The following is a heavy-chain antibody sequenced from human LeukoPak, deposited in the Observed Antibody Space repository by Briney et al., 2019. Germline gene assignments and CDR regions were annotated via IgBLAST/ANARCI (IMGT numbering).Heavy chain of an antibody. CDR3: AKGNYYYMDV. CDR1: GFTFDEYT. J-gene: IGHJ6*03. V-gene: IGHV3-43*01. CDR2: ISWDGGST. Sequence: GGSLRLSCAASGFTFDEYTMHWVRQAPGKCLEWVSLISWDGGSTYYADSVKGRFTISRDNSKNSLYLQMNSLRTEDTALYYCAKGNYYYMDVWRKGTTVTVSS.